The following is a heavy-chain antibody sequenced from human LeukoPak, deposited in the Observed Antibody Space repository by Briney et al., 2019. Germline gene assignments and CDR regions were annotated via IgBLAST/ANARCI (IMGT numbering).Heavy chain of an antibody. CDR3: ARSPVPTMVRGVFYFDY. CDR1: GFTFSSYS. V-gene: IGHV3-30*03. Sequence: GGSLRLSCAASGFTFSSYSMNWVRQAPGKGLEWVAVISYDGSNKYYADSVKGRFTISRDNSKNTLYLQMNSLRAEDTAVYYCARSPVPTMVRGVFYFDYWGQGTLVTVSS. CDR2: ISYDGSNK. J-gene: IGHJ4*02. D-gene: IGHD3-10*01.